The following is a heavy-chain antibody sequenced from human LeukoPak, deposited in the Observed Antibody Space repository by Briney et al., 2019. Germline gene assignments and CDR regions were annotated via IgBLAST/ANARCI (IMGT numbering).Heavy chain of an antibody. CDR1: GITFSSYA. V-gene: IGHV3-30-3*01. J-gene: IGHJ4*02. D-gene: IGHD3-16*01. Sequence: GGSLRLSCVASGITFSSYAMHWVRQAPGKGLEWVAVISYDGSDKYYTDSVKGRFTISRDNSENTLYLQMNSLRSDDTAVYFCAGGSYVWRYLDYWGQGTLVTVSS. CDR3: AGGSYVWRYLDY. CDR2: ISYDGSDK.